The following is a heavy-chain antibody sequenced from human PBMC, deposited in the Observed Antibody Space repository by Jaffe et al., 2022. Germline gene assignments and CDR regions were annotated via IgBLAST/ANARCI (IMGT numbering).Heavy chain of an antibody. CDR1: GYTFTSYA. CDR2: INAGNGNT. Sequence: QVQLVQSGAEVKKPGASVKVSCKASGYTFTSYAMHWVRQAPGQRLEWMGWINAGNGNTKYSQKFQGRVTITRDTSASTAYMELSSLRSEDTAVYYCARDLGYCSGGSCYSPFDYWGQGTLVTVSS. J-gene: IGHJ4*02. D-gene: IGHD2-15*01. V-gene: IGHV1-3*01. CDR3: ARDLGYCSGGSCYSPFDY.